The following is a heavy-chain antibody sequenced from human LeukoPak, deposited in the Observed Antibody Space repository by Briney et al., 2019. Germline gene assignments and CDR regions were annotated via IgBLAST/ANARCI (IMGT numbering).Heavy chain of an antibody. Sequence: SVKVSCKASGGTFSCYAISWVRQAPGQGLEWMGGIIPIFGTANYAQKFQGRVTITADESTSTAYMELSSLRSEDTAVYYCARDRCSSTSCYIRAFDIWGQGTMVTVSS. CDR2: IIPIFGTA. D-gene: IGHD2-2*02. CDR3: ARDRCSSTSCYIRAFDI. V-gene: IGHV1-69*01. CDR1: GGTFSCYA. J-gene: IGHJ3*02.